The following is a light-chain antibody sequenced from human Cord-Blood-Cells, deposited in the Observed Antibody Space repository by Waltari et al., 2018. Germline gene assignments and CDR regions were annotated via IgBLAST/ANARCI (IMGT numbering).Light chain of an antibody. J-gene: IGKJ1*01. CDR3: QQYNNWPPWT. CDR2: GAS. Sequence: EIVMTPTPATLSVSPGERASLACRASQSVSSNLAWYQQKPGQAPRLLIYGASTRATGIPARFSGSWSGTEFTLTISSLQSEDFAVYYCQQYNNWPPWTFGQGTKVEIK. CDR1: QSVSSN. V-gene: IGKV3-15*01.